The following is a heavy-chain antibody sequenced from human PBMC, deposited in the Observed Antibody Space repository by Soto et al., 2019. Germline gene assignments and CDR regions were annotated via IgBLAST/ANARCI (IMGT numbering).Heavy chain of an antibody. V-gene: IGHV4-30-2*01. Sequence: SETLSLTCAVSGGSISSGGYSWSWIRQPPGKGLEWIGYIYHSGSTYYNPSLKSRVTISVDRSKNQFSLKLSSVTAADTAVYYCARVLIFWSGYSNWFDPWGQGTLVTVSS. D-gene: IGHD3-3*01. CDR1: GGSISSGGYS. J-gene: IGHJ5*02. CDR2: IYHSGST. CDR3: ARVLIFWSGYSNWFDP.